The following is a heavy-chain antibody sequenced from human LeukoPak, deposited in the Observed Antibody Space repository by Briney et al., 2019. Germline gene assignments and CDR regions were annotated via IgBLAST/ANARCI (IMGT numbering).Heavy chain of an antibody. D-gene: IGHD6-19*01. CDR3: AREDSSGWLTYFDY. Sequence: GASVKVSFKASGYTFTSYYMHWVRQAPGQGLEWMGIINPSGGSTSYAQKFQGRVTMTRDTSISTAYMELSRLRSDDTAVYYCAREDSSGWLTYFDYWGQGTLVTVSS. CDR1: GYTFTSYY. V-gene: IGHV1-46*01. J-gene: IGHJ4*02. CDR2: INPSGGST.